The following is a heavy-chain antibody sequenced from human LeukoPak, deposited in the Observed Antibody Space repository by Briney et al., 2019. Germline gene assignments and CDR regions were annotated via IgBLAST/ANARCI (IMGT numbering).Heavy chain of an antibody. CDR3: AKGSAAAQRGASDI. J-gene: IGHJ3*02. CDR1: GFTFDDYA. D-gene: IGHD2-2*01. V-gene: IGHV3-9*01. Sequence: GGSLRLSCAASGFTFDDYAMHWVRQAPGKGLEWVSGISWNSGSIGYADSVKGRFTISRDNAKNSLYLQMNSLRAEDTALYYCAKGSAAAQRGASDIWGQGTMVNVSS. CDR2: ISWNSGSI.